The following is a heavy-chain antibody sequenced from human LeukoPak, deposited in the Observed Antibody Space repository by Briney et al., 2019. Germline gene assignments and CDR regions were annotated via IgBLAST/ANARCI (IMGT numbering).Heavy chain of an antibody. Sequence: GESLKISCKGSGSSFTNYWIGWVRPLPGKGLEWMGIIYLGDSDTKYSPSFQGQVTISADRSISTAYLQWSSLKASDTAMYYCARHRGYSYGYGDYWGQGTLVTVSS. J-gene: IGHJ4*02. CDR3: ARHRGYSYGYGDY. CDR2: IYLGDSDT. V-gene: IGHV5-51*01. CDR1: GSSFTNYW. D-gene: IGHD5-18*01.